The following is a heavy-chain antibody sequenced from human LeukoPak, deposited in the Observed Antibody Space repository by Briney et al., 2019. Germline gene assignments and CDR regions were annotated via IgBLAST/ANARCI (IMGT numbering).Heavy chain of an antibody. Sequence: GGSLRLSCAASGFTFSSYWKSWVRQAPGKRLEWVANIKQDGSEKYYVDSVKGRFTISRDNAKNAVDLQMNSLRGEDTAVYYCARGEDYCDYLFDCWGQGTLVTVSS. CDR2: IKQDGSEK. CDR1: GFTFSSYW. CDR3: ARGEDYCDYLFDC. J-gene: IGHJ4*02. D-gene: IGHD4-17*01. V-gene: IGHV3-7*04.